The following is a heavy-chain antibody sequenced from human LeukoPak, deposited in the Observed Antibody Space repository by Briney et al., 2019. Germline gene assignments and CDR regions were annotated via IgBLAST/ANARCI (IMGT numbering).Heavy chain of an antibody. CDR2: IYTSGST. CDR1: GDSISSGSDY. V-gene: IGHV4-61*02. Sequence: SETLSLTCTVSGDSISSGSDYWSWIRQPAGKGLEWIGRIYTSGSTNYNPSLKSRVTISVDTSKNQFSLKLSSVTAADTAVYYCAREVRVRNYYDSSGYYSPFDYWGQGTLVTVSS. D-gene: IGHD3-22*01. J-gene: IGHJ4*02. CDR3: AREVRVRNYYDSSGYYSPFDY.